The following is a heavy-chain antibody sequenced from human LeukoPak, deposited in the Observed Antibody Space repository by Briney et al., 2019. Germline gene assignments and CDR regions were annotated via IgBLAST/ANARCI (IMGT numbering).Heavy chain of an antibody. D-gene: IGHD5-18*01. V-gene: IGHV4-34*01. CDR3: ARAERGYSYGVYYYYMDV. CDR1: GGSFSGYY. J-gene: IGHJ6*03. Sequence: SETLSLTCAVYGGSFSGYYWSWIRQPPGKGLEWIGEINHSGSTNYNPSLKSRVTISVDTSKNQFSLRLSSVTAADTAVYYCARAERGYSYGVYYYYMDVWGKGTTVTVSS. CDR2: INHSGST.